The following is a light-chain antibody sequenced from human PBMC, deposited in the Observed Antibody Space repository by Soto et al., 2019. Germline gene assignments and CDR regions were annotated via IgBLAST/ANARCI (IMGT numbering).Light chain of an antibody. J-gene: IGKJ5*01. V-gene: IGKV1-9*01. CDR1: QGISGY. CDR3: QQRSNWIT. Sequence: IQLTQSPSSLSASVGDRVTITCRASQGISGYLAWYQQKPGKAPKLLIYAASTLQSGVPSRFSGSGSGADFTLTISSLQPEDFAVYYCQQRSNWITFGQGTRLEIK. CDR2: AAS.